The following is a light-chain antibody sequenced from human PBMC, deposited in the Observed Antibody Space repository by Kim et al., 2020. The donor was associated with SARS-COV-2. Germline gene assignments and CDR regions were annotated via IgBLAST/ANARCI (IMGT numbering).Light chain of an antibody. CDR2: RAS. V-gene: IGKV3-20*01. CDR3: QQYGRSPKT. J-gene: IGKJ2*01. CDR1: QSVPTNY. Sequence: EIVLTQSPGTMSLSPGERATLSCRASQSVPTNYLAWYQQKPGQPPRLLIYRASSRATDSPDRFSGSGSGTDFTLTISRLEPEDFAVYYCQQYGRSPKTFGQGTKLEIK.